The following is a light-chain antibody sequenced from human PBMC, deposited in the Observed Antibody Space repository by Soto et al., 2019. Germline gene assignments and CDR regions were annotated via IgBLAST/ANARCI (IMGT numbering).Light chain of an antibody. J-gene: IGLJ1*01. CDR1: STNIGAGYG. CDR3: SSYAGSNNFV. V-gene: IGLV1-40*01. Sequence: QPVLTQPPSVSGAPGQRVSISCTGSSTNIGAGYGVHWYQQRPGTAPKLLIVGNTIRPSGVPDRFSGSKSSNTASLTVSGLQAEDEADYYCSSYAGSNNFVFGTGTKLTVL. CDR2: GNT.